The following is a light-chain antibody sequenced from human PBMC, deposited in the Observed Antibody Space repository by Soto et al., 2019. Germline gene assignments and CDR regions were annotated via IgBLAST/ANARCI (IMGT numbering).Light chain of an antibody. J-gene: IGKJ2*01. V-gene: IGKV4-1*01. CDR1: QSVLYSSSSKNC. Sequence: DIVMTQSPDSLPVSLGERATINCKSSQSVLYSSSSKNCLVWYQQKPGQPPKVLIYWASTRESGVPDRFSGSGSGTDFTLTLSNLQAEDVAFYYSLHHCSSPYTFGQGTKLEI. CDR3: LHHCSSPYT. CDR2: WAS.